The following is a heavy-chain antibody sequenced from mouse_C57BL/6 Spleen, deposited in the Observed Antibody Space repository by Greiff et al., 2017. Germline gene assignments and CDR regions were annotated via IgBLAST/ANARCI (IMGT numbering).Heavy chain of an antibody. CDR3: ARGDYYGVAY. D-gene: IGHD1-1*01. Sequence: EVKLMESGGGLVKPGGSLKLSCAASGFTFSDYGMHWVRQAPEKGLEWVAYISSGSSTIYYADTVKGRFTISRDNAKNTLFLQMTSLRSEDTAMXYCARGDYYGVAYWGQGTLVTVSA. CDR2: ISSGSSTI. CDR1: GFTFSDYG. J-gene: IGHJ3*01. V-gene: IGHV5-17*01.